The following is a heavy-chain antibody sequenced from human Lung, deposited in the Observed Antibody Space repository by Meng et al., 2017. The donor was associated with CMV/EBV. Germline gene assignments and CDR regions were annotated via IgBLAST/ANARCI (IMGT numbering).Heavy chain of an antibody. V-gene: IGHV3-21*01. CDR2: ISSSSSYI. CDR1: GFTFSSYS. D-gene: IGHD3-22*01. Sequence: GESXKTPCASPGFTFSSYSMNWVRQAPGKGLEWVSSISSSSSYIYYADSVKGRFTISRDNSKNSLYLQMNSLRAEDTAVYYCAKAPRDSSGYYYPDYWGQGXLVTVSS. CDR3: AKAPRDSSGYYYPDY. J-gene: IGHJ4*02.